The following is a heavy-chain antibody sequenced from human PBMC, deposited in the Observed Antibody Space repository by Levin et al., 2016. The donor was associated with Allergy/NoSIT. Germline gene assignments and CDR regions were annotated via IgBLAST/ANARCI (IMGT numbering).Heavy chain of an antibody. CDR1: GFTFSSYA. D-gene: IGHD3-3*02. V-gene: IGHV3-30-3*01. CDR3: ARDLAPLSSLEKGLDYYYYGMDV. Sequence: GESLKISCAASGFTFSSYAMHWVRQAPGKGLEWVAVISYDGSNKYYADSVKGRFTISRDNSKNTLYLQMNSLRAEDTAVYYCARDLAPLSSLEKGLDYYYYGMDVWGQGTTVTVSS. CDR2: ISYDGSNK. J-gene: IGHJ6*02.